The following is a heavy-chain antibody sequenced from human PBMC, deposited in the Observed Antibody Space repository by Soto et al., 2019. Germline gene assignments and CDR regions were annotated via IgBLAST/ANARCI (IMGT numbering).Heavy chain of an antibody. CDR1: GGTFSRSP. Sequence: GASVKVSCKASGGTFSRSPISWVRQAPGQGLEWMGGIIPIFGTGNFAQKFQGRVTITADVSTSTAYLELSSLRSEDTAVYYCAKEETTVVTPAGAFDIWGQGTMVTVSS. CDR3: AKEETTVVTPAGAFDI. D-gene: IGHD4-17*01. J-gene: IGHJ3*02. V-gene: IGHV1-69*13. CDR2: IIPIFGTG.